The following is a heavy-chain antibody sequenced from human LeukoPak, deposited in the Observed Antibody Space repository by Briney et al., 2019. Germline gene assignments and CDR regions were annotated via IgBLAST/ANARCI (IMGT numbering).Heavy chain of an antibody. Sequence: GGSLRLSCAASGFTFSSYSMNWVRQAPGKGLEWVLSISSSSSYIYYADSVKGRFTISRDNAKNSLYLQMNSLRAEDTAVYYCAEMGLTYYYDSSAYDAFDIWGQGTMVTVSS. V-gene: IGHV3-21*01. CDR2: ISSSSSYI. D-gene: IGHD3-22*01. CDR1: GFTFSSYS. J-gene: IGHJ3*02. CDR3: AEMGLTYYYDSSAYDAFDI.